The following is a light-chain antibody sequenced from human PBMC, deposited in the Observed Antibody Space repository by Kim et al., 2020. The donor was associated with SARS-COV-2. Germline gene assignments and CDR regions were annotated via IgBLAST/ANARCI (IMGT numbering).Light chain of an antibody. J-gene: IGLJ2*01. CDR3: CSYAGSNTYVV. V-gene: IGLV2-23*02. Sequence: QSITISGTGTSSDVGSYNLVSWYQQHPGKAPKLMIYEVSKRPSGVSNRFSGSKSGNTASLTISGLQAEDEADYYCCSYAGSNTYVVFGGGTQLTVL. CDR2: EVS. CDR1: SSDVGSYNL.